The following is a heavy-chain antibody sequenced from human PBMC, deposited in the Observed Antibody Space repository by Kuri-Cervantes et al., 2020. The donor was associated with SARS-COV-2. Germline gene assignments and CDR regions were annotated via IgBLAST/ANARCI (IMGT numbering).Heavy chain of an antibody. D-gene: IGHD1-1*01. V-gene: IGHV3-23*01. Sequence: ETLSLTCAASGFTFSSYAMSWVRQAPGKGLEWVSAISGSGGSTYYADSVKGRFTISRDNSKNTLYLQMNSLRAEDTAVYYCARDKQHWSPFDYWGQGTLVTVSS. CDR3: ARDKQHWSPFDY. J-gene: IGHJ4*02. CDR2: ISGSGGST. CDR1: GFTFSSYA.